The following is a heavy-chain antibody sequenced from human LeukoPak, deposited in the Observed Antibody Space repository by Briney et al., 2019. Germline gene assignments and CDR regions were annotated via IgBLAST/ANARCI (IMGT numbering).Heavy chain of an antibody. D-gene: IGHD3-10*01. J-gene: IGHJ4*02. Sequence: PGGSLRLSCAASGFTFSSYTMNWVRQAPGRGLEWVSSISSSSSYIYYADSVKGRFTISRDNAKNSLYLQMNSLRAEDTAVYYCAKHGSGSLFYFDYWGQRTLVTVSS. V-gene: IGHV3-21*04. CDR2: ISSSSSYI. CDR3: AKHGSGSLFYFDY. CDR1: GFTFSSYT.